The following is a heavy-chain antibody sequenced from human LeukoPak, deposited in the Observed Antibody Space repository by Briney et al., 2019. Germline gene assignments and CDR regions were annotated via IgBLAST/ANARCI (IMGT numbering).Heavy chain of an antibody. Sequence: SETLSLTCTVSGGSISSYYWSWIRQPAGKGLQWIGRIYTSGSTNYNPSLKSRVTMSVDTSKNQFSLKLTSVTAADTAVYYCARAYYDTSGYPGWYFDLWGRGTLVTASS. CDR1: GGSISSYY. V-gene: IGHV4-4*07. J-gene: IGHJ2*01. CDR3: ARAYYDTSGYPGWYFDL. CDR2: IYTSGST. D-gene: IGHD3-22*01.